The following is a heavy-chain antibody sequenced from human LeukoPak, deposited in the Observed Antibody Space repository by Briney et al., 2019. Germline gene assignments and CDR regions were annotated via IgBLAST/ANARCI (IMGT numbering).Heavy chain of an antibody. CDR2: ISGSGDST. D-gene: IGHD3-10*01. J-gene: IGHJ4*02. Sequence: PGGSLRLSCAASGFTFSSYAMSWVRQAPGKGLEWVSGISGSGDSTYYADSVKGRFTISGDNSKNTLYLQMNSLRAEDTAVYYCAKDYYGSGTYRHFDCWGQGTLVTVSS. V-gene: IGHV3-23*01. CDR1: GFTFSSYA. CDR3: AKDYYGSGTYRHFDC.